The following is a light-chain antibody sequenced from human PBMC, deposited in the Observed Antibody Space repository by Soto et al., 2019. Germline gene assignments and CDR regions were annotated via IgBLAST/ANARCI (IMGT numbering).Light chain of an antibody. J-gene: IGLJ1*01. Sequence: SALTQPPSASGSPGQSVTISFTGTSSDVGGYKYVSWYQQYPGKAPKLMIYAVNKRPSGVPDLFSGSKSGNTASLTVSGLAADHEADYYNISYARSNNSVLGTG. CDR3: ISYARSNNSV. V-gene: IGLV2-8*01. CDR1: SSDVGGYKY. CDR2: AVN.